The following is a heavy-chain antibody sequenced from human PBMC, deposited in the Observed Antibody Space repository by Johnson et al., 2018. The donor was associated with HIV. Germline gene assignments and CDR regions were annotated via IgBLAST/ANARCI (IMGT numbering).Heavy chain of an antibody. J-gene: IGHJ3*02. CDR2: ISGSGGST. CDR1: GFTFSSYG. Sequence: QVQLVESGGGVVQPGRSLRLSCAASGFTFSSYGMHWVRQAPGKGLEWVSAISGSGGSTYYADSVKGRFTISRDNSKNTLYLQMNSLRAEDTAVYYCAKVRRGSSWYIAFDIWGQGTMVTVSS. CDR3: AKVRRGSSWYIAFDI. D-gene: IGHD6-13*01. V-gene: IGHV3-NL1*01.